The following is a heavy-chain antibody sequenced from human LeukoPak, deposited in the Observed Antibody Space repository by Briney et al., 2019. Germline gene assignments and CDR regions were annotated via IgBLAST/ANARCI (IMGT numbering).Heavy chain of an antibody. CDR2: ISHSGST. D-gene: IGHD2-8*01. Sequence: SETLSLTCAVSGYSINSDYYWGCIRQPPGKGLECVGTISHSGSTYYNPSLKSRVTISLDTSKNQFSLKLTSVTAADTAVYFCARGSSSPDGVYFDYWGQGTLVTVSS. J-gene: IGHJ4*02. CDR1: GYSINSDYY. CDR3: ARGSSSPDGVYFDY. V-gene: IGHV4-38-2*01.